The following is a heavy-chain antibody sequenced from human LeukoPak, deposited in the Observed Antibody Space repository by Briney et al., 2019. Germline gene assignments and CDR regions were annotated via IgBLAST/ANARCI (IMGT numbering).Heavy chain of an antibody. J-gene: IGHJ4*02. V-gene: IGHV1-2*02. CDR2: INPNSGGT. CDR1: GYTLTGYY. CDR3: ARDHYDFWSGYYTAGFFGY. Sequence: ASVKVSCKASGYTLTGYYMHWVRQAPGQGLEWMGWINPNSGGTNYAQKFQGRVTMTRDTSISTAYMELSRLRSDDTAVYYCARDHYDFWSGYYTAGFFGYWGQGTLVTVSS. D-gene: IGHD3-3*01.